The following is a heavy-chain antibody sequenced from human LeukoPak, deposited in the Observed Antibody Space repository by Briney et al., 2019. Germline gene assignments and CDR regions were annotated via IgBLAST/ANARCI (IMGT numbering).Heavy chain of an antibody. CDR2: INHSGST. CDR1: GGSFSGYY. CDR3: ARGGGVALTVAFDY. Sequence: SETLSLTCAIYGGSFSGYYWSWIRQPPGKGLEWIGEINHSGSTNYNPSLKSRVTISVDTSKNQFSLKLSSVTAADSAVYYCARGGGVALTVAFDYWGQGTQVTVSS. D-gene: IGHD2-8*02. J-gene: IGHJ4*02. V-gene: IGHV4-34*01.